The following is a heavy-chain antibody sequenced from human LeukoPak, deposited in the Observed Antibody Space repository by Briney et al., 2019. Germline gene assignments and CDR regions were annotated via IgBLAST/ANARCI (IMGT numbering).Heavy chain of an antibody. V-gene: IGHV3-13*01. CDR2: IGTTGDT. J-gene: IGHJ4*02. D-gene: IGHD2/OR15-2a*01. CDR3: ARDWFHAIDY. CDR1: GFTFTTYD. Sequence: PGGSLRLSCAASGFTFTTYDMHWVRQATGKGLEWVSAIGTTGDTYYPGSVKGRFTISRENAKNSLYLQMNSLRAGDTAVYYCARDWFHAIDYWGQGTLVTVSS.